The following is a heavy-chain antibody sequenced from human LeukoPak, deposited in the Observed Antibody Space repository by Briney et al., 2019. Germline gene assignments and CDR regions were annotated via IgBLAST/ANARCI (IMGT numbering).Heavy chain of an antibody. V-gene: IGHV3-74*01. CDR3: AREALDYYDSSGYPNWFDP. J-gene: IGHJ5*02. D-gene: IGHD3-22*01. CDR1: GFTFSSYW. Sequence: GGSLRLSCAASGFTFSSYWMHWVRQPPGKGLVWVSRIKNDGSTTTYADSVKGRFTVSRDNAKNTLYLQMDSLRAEDTAVYYCAREALDYYDSSGYPNWFDPWGQGTLVTVSS. CDR2: IKNDGSTT.